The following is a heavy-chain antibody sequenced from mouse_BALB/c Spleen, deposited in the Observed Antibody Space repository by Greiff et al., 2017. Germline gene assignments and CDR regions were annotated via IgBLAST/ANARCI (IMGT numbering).Heavy chain of an antibody. V-gene: IGHV3-6*02. CDR1: GYSITSGYY. CDR2: ISYDGSN. CDR3: ARGEVPPIYFDY. J-gene: IGHJ2*01. Sequence: EVKLMESGPGLVKPSQSLSLTCSVTGYSITSGYYWNWIRQFPGNKLEWMGYISYDGSNNYNPSLKNRISITRDTSKNQFFLKLNSVTTEDTATYYCARGEVPPIYFDYWGQGTTLTVSS.